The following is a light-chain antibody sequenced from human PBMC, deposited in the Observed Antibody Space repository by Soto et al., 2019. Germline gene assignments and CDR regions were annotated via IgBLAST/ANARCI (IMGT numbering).Light chain of an antibody. V-gene: IGLV1-40*01. Sequence: QSVLTQPPSVSGAPGQRVTISCTGSSSNSVSTYDVQWYQQLPGTAPKLLIHGNTNRPSGVPDRFSGSKSGTSASLAITGLHADDEADYYCQSYDASLSVHYVFGTGTKLTVL. J-gene: IGLJ1*01. CDR3: QSYDASLSVHYV. CDR2: GNT. CDR1: SSNSVSTYD.